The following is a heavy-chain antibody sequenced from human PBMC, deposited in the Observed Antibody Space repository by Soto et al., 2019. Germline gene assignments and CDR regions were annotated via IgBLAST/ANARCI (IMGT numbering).Heavy chain of an antibody. J-gene: IGHJ4*02. CDR3: ARVGRGYNWNYVDY. V-gene: IGHV4-59*01. CDR1: GGSISSYY. D-gene: IGHD1-20*01. CDR2: IYYSGST. Sequence: SETLSLTCTVSGGSISSYYWSWIRQPPGKGLEWIGYIYYSGSTNYNPSLKSRVTISVDTSKNQFSLKLSSVTAADTAVYYCARVGRGYNWNYVDYWGQGTLVTVSS.